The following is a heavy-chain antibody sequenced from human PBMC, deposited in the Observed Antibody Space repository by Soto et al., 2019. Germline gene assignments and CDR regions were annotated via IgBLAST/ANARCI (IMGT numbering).Heavy chain of an antibody. CDR1: GYTFTSYG. J-gene: IGHJ6*02. D-gene: IGHD4-4*01. Sequence: ASVKVSCKASGYTFTSYGISWVRQAPGQGLEWMGWISAYNGNTNYAQKLQGRVTMTTDTSTSTAYMELRSLRSDDTAVYYCARGEGVDYSNYGDYYYYGMDAWGQGTTVTVSS. V-gene: IGHV1-18*04. CDR3: ARGEGVDYSNYGDYYYYGMDA. CDR2: ISAYNGNT.